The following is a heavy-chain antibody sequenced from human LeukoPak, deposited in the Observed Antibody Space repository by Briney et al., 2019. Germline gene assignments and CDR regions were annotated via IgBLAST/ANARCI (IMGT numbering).Heavy chain of an antibody. CDR1: GFTFSSYA. V-gene: IGHV3-23*01. Sequence: GGSLRLSCAASGFTFSSYAMSWVRQAPGKGLEWVSAISGSGGSTYYADSVKGRFTISRDNSKNTLYLQMNSLRAEDTAVYSCAKDTYYDILTGYQRAYYFDYWGQGTLVTVSS. J-gene: IGHJ4*02. CDR2: ISGSGGST. CDR3: AKDTYYDILTGYQRAYYFDY. D-gene: IGHD3-9*01.